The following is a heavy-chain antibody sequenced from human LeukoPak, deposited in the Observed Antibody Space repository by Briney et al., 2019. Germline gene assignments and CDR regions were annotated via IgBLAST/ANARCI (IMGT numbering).Heavy chain of an antibody. Sequence: GGSLRLSCAASGFTFDDYGMSWVRQAPGKGLEWVSGINWNGGSTGYADSVKGRFTISRDNAKNSLYLQMNSLRAGDTALYYCARSGAARKPGYYYYMDVWGKGTTVTVSS. D-gene: IGHD6-6*01. V-gene: IGHV3-20*04. CDR3: ARSGAARKPGYYYYMDV. J-gene: IGHJ6*03. CDR1: GFTFDDYG. CDR2: INWNGGST.